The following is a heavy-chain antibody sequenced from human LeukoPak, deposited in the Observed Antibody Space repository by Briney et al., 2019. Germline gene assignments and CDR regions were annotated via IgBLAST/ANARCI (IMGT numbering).Heavy chain of an antibody. CDR2: IYYSGST. CDR1: GSSISSYY. V-gene: IGHV4-59*01. D-gene: IGHD3/OR15-3a*01. J-gene: IGHJ4*02. CDR3: ARSHSVWTSFDY. Sequence: PSETLSLTCTVSGSSISSYYWSCFRQPPRKGLQWIGSIYYSGSTTYNPSLKSRVTISVDTSKNQFSLKLSSVTAADTAVYYCARSHSVWTSFDYWGQGTLVTVSS.